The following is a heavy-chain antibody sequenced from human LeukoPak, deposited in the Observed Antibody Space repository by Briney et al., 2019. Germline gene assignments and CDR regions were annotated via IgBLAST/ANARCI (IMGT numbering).Heavy chain of an antibody. J-gene: IGHJ4*02. D-gene: IGHD4/OR15-4a*01. CDR2: ISWNSGSI. CDR3: AKDQYGEGLVY. V-gene: IGHV3-9*01. CDR1: GFTFDDYA. Sequence: GRSLRLSCAASGFTFDDYAMHWVRQAPGKGLEWVSGISWNSGSICYADSVKGRFTISRENAKNSLYLQMNRLRAEDTSLYYCAKDQYGEGLVYWGQGTLVTISS.